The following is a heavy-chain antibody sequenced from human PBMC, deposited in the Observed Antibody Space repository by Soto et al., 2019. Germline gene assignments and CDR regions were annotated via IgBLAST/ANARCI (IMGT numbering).Heavy chain of an antibody. J-gene: IGHJ4*02. Sequence: SETLSLTCAVSGYSISSGYYWGWIRQPPGKGLEWIGSIYHSGGTYYNPSLKSRVAISVDTSKNQFPLKLNSVTAADTAVYYCASAGETSYYDSSGYSFDYWGQGTLVTVSS. CDR3: ASAGETSYYDSSGYSFDY. CDR2: IYHSGGT. V-gene: IGHV4-38-2*01. D-gene: IGHD3-22*01. CDR1: GYSISSGYY.